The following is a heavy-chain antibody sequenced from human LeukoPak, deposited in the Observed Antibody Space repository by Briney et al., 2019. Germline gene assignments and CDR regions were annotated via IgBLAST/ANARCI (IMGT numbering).Heavy chain of an antibody. CDR2: IYHSGST. CDR1: TYSISSGYY. D-gene: IGHD2-15*01. CDR3: ARDYCSGGSCYRSLDY. V-gene: IGHV4-38-2*02. Sequence: SETLSLTCTVSTYSISSGYYWGWIRQPPGKGLEWIGSIYHSGSTYYSPSLKGRVTISVDTSKNQFSLKLSSVTAADTAVYYCARDYCSGGSCYRSLDYWGQGTLVTVSS. J-gene: IGHJ4*02.